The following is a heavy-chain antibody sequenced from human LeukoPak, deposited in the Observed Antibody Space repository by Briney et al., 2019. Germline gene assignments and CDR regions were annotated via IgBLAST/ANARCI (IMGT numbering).Heavy chain of an antibody. J-gene: IGHJ4*01. CDR1: GGSIRGYY. V-gene: IGHV4-59*01. Sequence: SEALSLTCALSGGSIRGYYWCWIRQPPGEGLEWIGHIYDSGSTNYNPSLKSRVSISVDTSKIQFSLKLSSVTAADTAVYYSAITGSTVNMLYPFDNWGQGTLVTVSS. CDR2: IYDSGST. CDR3: AITGSTVNMLYPFDN. D-gene: IGHD4-17*01.